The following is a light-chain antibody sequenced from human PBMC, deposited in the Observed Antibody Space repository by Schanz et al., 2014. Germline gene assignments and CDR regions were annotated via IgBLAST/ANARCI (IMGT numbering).Light chain of an antibody. CDR2: EVN. V-gene: IGLV2-18*02. J-gene: IGLJ3*02. CDR3: CSYAGSYTFAV. CDR1: SSDVGGYNR. Sequence: QSALTQPPSVSGSPGRSVTISCTGTSSDVGGYNRVSWYQQPPGTAPKLIIYEVNNRPSGVPDRFSGSKSGNTASLTISGLQAEDEADYYCCSYAGSYTFAVFGGGTKLTVL.